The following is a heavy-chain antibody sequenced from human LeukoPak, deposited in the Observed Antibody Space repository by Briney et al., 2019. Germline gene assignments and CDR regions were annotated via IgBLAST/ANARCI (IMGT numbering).Heavy chain of an antibody. J-gene: IGHJ6*02. CDR2: INPNSGGT. CDR1: GYTFTGYY. V-gene: IGHV1-2*02. CDR3: ARIITMVRGVIIKRDYYGMDV. D-gene: IGHD3-10*01. Sequence: GASVKVSCKASGYTFTGYYMHWVRQAPGQGLEWMGWINPNSGGTNYAQKFQGRATMTRDTSISTAYMELSRLRSDDTAVYYCARIITMVRGVIIKRDYYGMDVWGQGTTVTVSS.